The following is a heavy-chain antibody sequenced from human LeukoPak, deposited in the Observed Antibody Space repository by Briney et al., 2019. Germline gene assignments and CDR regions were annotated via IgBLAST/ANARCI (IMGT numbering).Heavy chain of an antibody. CDR2: IRSKAYGATT. CDR1: GFTFGDYT. CDR3: TRDGATLDY. J-gene: IGHJ4*02. V-gene: IGHV3-49*04. D-gene: IGHD1-26*01. Sequence: GGCLRLSCTASGFTFGDYTMSWVRQAPGKVLEWVGFIRSKAYGATTEYAASVKGRFTISRDDSKSIAYLQMNSLKTEDTAMYYCTRDGATLDYWGQGTVVTVSS.